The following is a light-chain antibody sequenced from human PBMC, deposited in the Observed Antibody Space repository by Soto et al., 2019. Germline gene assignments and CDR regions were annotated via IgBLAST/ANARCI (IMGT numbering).Light chain of an antibody. CDR2: DAS. Sequence: EIVLTQSPATLSLSPGERATLSCRATQSVSSYLAWYQQQPGQAPRLLIYDASNRSTGIRARFSGSGSGTDFTLTIRRLDPEAFAVYYSQQYGSSLWRFGQGT. CDR3: QQYGSSLWR. V-gene: IGKV3-11*01. CDR1: QSVSSY. J-gene: IGKJ1*01.